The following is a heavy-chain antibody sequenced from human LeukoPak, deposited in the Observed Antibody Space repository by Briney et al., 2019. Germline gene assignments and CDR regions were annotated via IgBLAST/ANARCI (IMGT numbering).Heavy chain of an antibody. CDR3: AREESEYCSGGSCYEGGGVDY. D-gene: IGHD2-15*01. V-gene: IGHV1-24*01. J-gene: IGHJ4*02. Sequence: ASVKVSCKVSGYTLTELSMHWVRQAPGKGLEWMGGFDPEDGETIYAQKFQGRVTMTEDTSTDTAYMELSSLRSEDTAVYYCAREESEYCSGGSCYEGGGVDYWGQGTLVTVSS. CDR1: GYTLTELS. CDR2: FDPEDGET.